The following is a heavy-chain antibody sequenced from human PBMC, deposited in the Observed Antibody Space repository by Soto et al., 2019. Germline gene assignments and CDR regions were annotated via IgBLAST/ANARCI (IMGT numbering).Heavy chain of an antibody. CDR2: IWYDGSNK. D-gene: IGHD2-21*02. J-gene: IGHJ1*01. CDR1: GFTFSSYG. Sequence: QVQLVESGGGVVQPGRSLRLSCAASGFTFSSYGMHWVRQAPGKGLEWVAVIWYDGSNKYYADSVKGRFTISRDNSKNTLYPQMSSMRAEDTAVYYCAREGCGGDCYNKYFQHWGQGPLVTVSS. CDR3: AREGCGGDCYNKYFQH. V-gene: IGHV3-33*01.